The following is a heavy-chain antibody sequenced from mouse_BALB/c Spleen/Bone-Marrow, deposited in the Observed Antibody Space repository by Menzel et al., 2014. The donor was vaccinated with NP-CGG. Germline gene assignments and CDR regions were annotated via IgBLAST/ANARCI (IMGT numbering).Heavy chain of an antibody. D-gene: IGHD2-4*01. V-gene: IGHV1-67*01. CDR2: ISTYSGNT. CDR1: GYTFXDYA. J-gene: IGHJ3*01. CDR3: ARGSYYDPAWFAY. Sequence: VKLMESGPELVRPGVSVKISCKGSGYTFXDYAMHWVKQSHAKSLEWIGVISTYSGNTNYNQKFKGKATMTVDKSSSTAYMELARLTSEDSAIYYCARGSYYDPAWFAYWGQGTLVTVSA.